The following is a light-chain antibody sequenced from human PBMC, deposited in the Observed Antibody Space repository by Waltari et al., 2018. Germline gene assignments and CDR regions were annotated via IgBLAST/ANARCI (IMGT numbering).Light chain of an antibody. V-gene: IGKV1-27*01. CDR1: QGISNS. CDR2: SAS. Sequence: DIQMTPSPSSLSASVGDSVTITCPPRQGISNSFAWFQQKPGKVPNLLIYSASTLESGVPSRFSGSGSGTDFTLTISSLQPEDVATYCCQKYNGDPPWTFGQGTKVEIK. J-gene: IGKJ1*01. CDR3: QKYNGDPPWT.